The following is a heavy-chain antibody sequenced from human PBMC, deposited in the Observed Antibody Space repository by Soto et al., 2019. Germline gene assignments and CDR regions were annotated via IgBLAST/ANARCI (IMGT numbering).Heavy chain of an antibody. CDR3: ARERGDCSSISCYLLVY. CDR2: IIPIFGTA. J-gene: IGHJ4*02. D-gene: IGHD2-2*01. V-gene: IGHV1-69*01. CDR1: GGTFSSYA. Sequence: QVQLVQSGAEVKKPGSSVKVSCKASGGTFSSYAISWVRQAPGQGLEWMGGIIPIFGTANYAQKFQGRVTITADESTSTAYMELSSLGLEDTAVYYCARERGDCSSISCYLLVYWGQGTLVTFSS.